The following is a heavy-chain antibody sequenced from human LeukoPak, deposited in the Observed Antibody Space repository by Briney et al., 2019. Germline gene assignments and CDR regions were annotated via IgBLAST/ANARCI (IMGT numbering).Heavy chain of an antibody. J-gene: IGHJ4*02. CDR1: GFTFSNYG. Sequence: PGGSLRLSCVTSGFTFSNYGMHWVRQVPGKGLEWVAVISHDARSNFHVDSVKGRFTISRDNSKNTLYLQMNSLRVEDTAVYYCAKETLHYYDSSGYFRYFDYWGQGTLVTVSS. V-gene: IGHV3-30*05. D-gene: IGHD3-22*01. CDR3: AKETLHYYDSSGYFRYFDY. CDR2: ISHDARSN.